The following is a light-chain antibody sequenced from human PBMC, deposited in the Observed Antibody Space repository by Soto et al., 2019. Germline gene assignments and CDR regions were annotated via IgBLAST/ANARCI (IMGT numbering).Light chain of an antibody. V-gene: IGKV3-15*01. CDR3: QQYNAWPLT. CDR2: GAS. Sequence: EIVMTQSPVTLSVPPGERATLSCRSIQSVSGNYIAWYQQKPGQAPRLLIYGASTRATGIPGRFAGSGCGRDYSLSITSLQSEEFAVYYWQQYNAWPLTFSQGTTVEIK. CDR1: QSVSGN. J-gene: IGKJ1*01.